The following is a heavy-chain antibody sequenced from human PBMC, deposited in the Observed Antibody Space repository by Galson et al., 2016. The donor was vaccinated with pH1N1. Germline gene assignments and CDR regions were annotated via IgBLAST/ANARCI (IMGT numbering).Heavy chain of an antibody. J-gene: IGHJ3*02. D-gene: IGHD4-17*01. V-gene: IGHV3-30*12. CDR1: GFTFSSCG. CDR3: ARDESGYGDPFPDVFDI. Sequence: SLRLSCAASGFTFSSCGIYWVRQAPGKGLEWVGNILYNGNDKYYADSVKGRFTISRDSSMTTVHLQMISVTVEDTAVYFCARDESGYGDPFPDVFDIWGQGTMVTVSS. CDR2: ILYNGNDK.